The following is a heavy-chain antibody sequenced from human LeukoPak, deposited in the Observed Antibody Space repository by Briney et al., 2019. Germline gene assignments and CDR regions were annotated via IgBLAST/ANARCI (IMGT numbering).Heavy chain of an antibody. D-gene: IGHD3-3*01. J-gene: IGHJ4*02. CDR2: IQSSGST. CDR3: ARDNDFFDY. V-gene: IGHV4-4*07. Sequence: PSQTLSLTCTVSGGSINTYYWSCIRQHAGEWLEWIGRIQSSGSTHYNPSLKSRVTMSLDTSKNQFSLKQTSVTAADTAVYYCARDNDFFDYWGQGTLVTVSS. CDR1: GGSINTYY.